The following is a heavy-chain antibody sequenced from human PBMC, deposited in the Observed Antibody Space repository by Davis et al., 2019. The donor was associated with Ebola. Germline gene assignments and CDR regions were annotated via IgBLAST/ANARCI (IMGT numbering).Heavy chain of an antibody. CDR3: ARDITLRGPFDP. D-gene: IGHD3-10*01. V-gene: IGHV3-66*01. CDR1: GFTVSSNY. CDR2: IYSGGST. Sequence: GESLKISCAASGFTVSSNYMSWARQAPGKGLEWVSVIYSGGSTYYADSVKGRFTISRDNSKNTLYLQMNSLRAEDTAVYYCARDITLRGPFDPWGQGTLVTVSS. J-gene: IGHJ5*02.